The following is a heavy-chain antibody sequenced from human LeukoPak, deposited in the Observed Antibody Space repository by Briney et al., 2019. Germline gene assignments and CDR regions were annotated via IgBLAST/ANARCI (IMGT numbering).Heavy chain of an antibody. D-gene: IGHD3-3*01. V-gene: IGHV4-59*01. CDR2: IYYSGST. Sequence: ASETLSLTCTVSGGSISSYYWSWIRRPPGKGLEWIGYIYYSGSTNYNPSLKSRVTISVDTSKNQFSLKLSSVTAADTAVYFCARRAVTIFGVTGDWFDPWGQGTLVTVSS. CDR1: GGSISSYY. CDR3: ARRAVTIFGVTGDWFDP. J-gene: IGHJ5*02.